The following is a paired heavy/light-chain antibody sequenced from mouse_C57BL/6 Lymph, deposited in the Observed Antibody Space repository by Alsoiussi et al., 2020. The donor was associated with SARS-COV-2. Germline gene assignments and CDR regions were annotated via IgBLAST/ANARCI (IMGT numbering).Heavy chain of an antibody. CDR2: IHPSDSDT. J-gene: IGHJ2*01. V-gene: IGHV1-74*01. CDR3: AIGWPFDY. Sequence: QVQLQQPGAELVKPGASVKVSCKASGYTFTSYWMHWVKQRPGQGLEWIGRIHPSDSDTNYNQKFKGKATLTVDKSSSTAYVQLSSLTSEDSAVYYCAIGWPFDYWGQGTTLTVSS. CDR1: GYTFTSYW. D-gene: IGHD1-1*02.
Light chain of an antibody. CDR2: FAS. V-gene: IGKV8-24*01. CDR3: QQHYSTPVT. J-gene: IGKJ2*01. Sequence: DIVMTQSPSSLAMSVGQKVTMSCKSSQSLLNSSNQKNYLAWYQQKPGQSPKLLVYFASTRESGVPDRFIGSGSGTDFTLTISSVQAEDLADYFCQQHYSTPVTFGGGTKLEIK. CDR1: QSLLNSSNQKNY.